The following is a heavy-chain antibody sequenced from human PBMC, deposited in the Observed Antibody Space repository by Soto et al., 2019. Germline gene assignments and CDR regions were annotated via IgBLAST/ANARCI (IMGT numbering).Heavy chain of an antibody. V-gene: IGHV4-39*01. J-gene: IGHJ4*02. CDR2: IYYSGST. CDR1: GGSISSSDYW. D-gene: IGHD6-13*01. Sequence: QLQLQESGPGLVKPAEILSLTCTVSGGSISSSDYWWGWIRQPPGKGLEWIGSIYYSGSTHYIPSLKSRVIMSVDTSKNQFSLRLSSVTAADTAVYYCARQIGRGSWSLDHWGQGTLVTVSS. CDR3: ARQIGRGSWSLDH.